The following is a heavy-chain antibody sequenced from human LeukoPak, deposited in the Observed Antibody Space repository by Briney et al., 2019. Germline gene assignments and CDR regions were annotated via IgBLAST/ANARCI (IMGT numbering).Heavy chain of an antibody. J-gene: IGHJ4*02. CDR3: AREQGYSYGLGVDY. Sequence: SETLSLTCTVSGGSISSYYWSWIRQPPGKGLEWIGYIYYSGSTNYNPSLKSRVTISVDTSKNQFSLKLSSVTAADTAVYYCAREQGYSYGLGVDYWGQGTLVTVSS. CDR2: IYYSGST. D-gene: IGHD5-18*01. V-gene: IGHV4-59*01. CDR1: GGSISSYY.